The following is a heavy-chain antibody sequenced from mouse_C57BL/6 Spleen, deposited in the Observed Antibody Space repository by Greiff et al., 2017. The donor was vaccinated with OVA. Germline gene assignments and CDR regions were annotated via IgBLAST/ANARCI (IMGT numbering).Heavy chain of an antibody. CDR3: ARRGGRGGAMDY. J-gene: IGHJ4*01. V-gene: IGHV1-42*01. CDR2: INPSTGGT. D-gene: IGHD1-1*01. Sequence: VQLQQSGPELVKPGASVKISCKASGYSFTGYYMNWVKQSPEKSLEWIGEINPSTGGTTYNQKFKAKATLTVDKSSSTAYMQLKSLTSEDSAVYYCARRGGRGGAMDYWGQGTSVTVSS. CDR1: GYSFTGYY.